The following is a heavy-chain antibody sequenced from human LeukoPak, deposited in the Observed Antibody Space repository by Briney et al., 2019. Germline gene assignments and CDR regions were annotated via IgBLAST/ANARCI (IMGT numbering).Heavy chain of an antibody. D-gene: IGHD4-17*01. CDR3: ARDWDRDYGDFDPRYYYYYGMDV. CDR2: INPNSGGP. V-gene: IGHV1-2*02. Sequence: GSVKVSCKASGYTFTGYYMHWVRQAPGQGLEWMGWINPNSGGPNYAEKLQGRVTMTTDTSTSTAYMELRSLRSDDTAVYYCARDWDRDYGDFDPRYYYYYGMDVWGQGTTVTVSS. CDR1: GYTFTGYY. J-gene: IGHJ6*02.